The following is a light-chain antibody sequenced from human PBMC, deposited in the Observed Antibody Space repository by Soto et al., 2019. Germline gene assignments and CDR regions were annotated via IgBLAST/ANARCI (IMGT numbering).Light chain of an antibody. V-gene: IGKV1-5*01. Sequence: DIQMTQSPSTLSASVGDRVTITCLASQSISSWLAWYQQKPGKAPKLLIYDASSLESGVPSRFSGSGSGTELTLTISSXQPDDFATYYCQQYDSYSRTFGQGTKVDTK. CDR3: QQYDSYSRT. CDR2: DAS. CDR1: QSISSW. J-gene: IGKJ1*01.